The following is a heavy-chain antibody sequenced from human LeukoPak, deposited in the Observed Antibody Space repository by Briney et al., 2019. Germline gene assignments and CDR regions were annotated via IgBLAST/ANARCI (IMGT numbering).Heavy chain of an antibody. CDR2: IIPIFGTA. Sequence: SVKVSCKASGGTFSSYAISWVRQAPGQGLEWMGGIIPIFGTANYAQKFQGRVTITTDESTSTAYMELSSLRSEDTALYYCAKDRGMVGASVRAFDYWGQGTLVTVPS. D-gene: IGHD1-26*01. CDR3: AKDRGMVGASVRAFDY. J-gene: IGHJ4*02. V-gene: IGHV1-69*05. CDR1: GGTFSSYA.